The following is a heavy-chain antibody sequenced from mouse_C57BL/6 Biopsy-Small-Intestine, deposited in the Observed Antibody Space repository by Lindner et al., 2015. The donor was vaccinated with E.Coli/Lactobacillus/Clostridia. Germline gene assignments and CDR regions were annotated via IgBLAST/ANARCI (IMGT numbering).Heavy chain of an antibody. CDR3: VRNWDGLAY. V-gene: IGHV10-3*01. CDR2: IRNKSSNYAT. D-gene: IGHD4-1*01. CDR1: GFTFNTYA. J-gene: IGHJ3*01. Sequence: VQLQESGGGLVQPKGSLKLSCAASGFTFNTYAMHWVRQAPGKGLEWVARIRNKSSNYATYYADSVKDRIIISRDDSQSMVYLQMNNLKTEDTAMYYCVRNWDGLAYWGQGTLVTVSA.